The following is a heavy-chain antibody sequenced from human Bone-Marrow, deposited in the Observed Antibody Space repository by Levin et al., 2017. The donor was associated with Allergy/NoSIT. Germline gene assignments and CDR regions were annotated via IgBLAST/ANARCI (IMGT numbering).Heavy chain of an antibody. Sequence: GESLKISCPASGFTFADYAMSWFRQAPGKGLEWVGFIRSKAYGGTTEYAASVKGRFTISRDDSKSIGYLQMNSLKTEDTAVYYCTRRRYRLSFDYWGQGTLVTVSS. D-gene: IGHD1-1*01. CDR2: IRSKAYGGTT. J-gene: IGHJ4*02. CDR3: TRRRYRLSFDY. CDR1: GFTFADYA. V-gene: IGHV3-49*03.